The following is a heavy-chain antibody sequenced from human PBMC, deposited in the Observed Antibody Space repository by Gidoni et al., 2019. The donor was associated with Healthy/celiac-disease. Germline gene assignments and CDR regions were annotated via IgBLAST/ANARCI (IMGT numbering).Heavy chain of an antibody. Sequence: EVQLLESGGGLVQPGGSLRLYCAASGVTFSSYAMSWVRQAPWKGLGWVSAISGRGGSTYHADSVKGRFTISRDNSKNTLYLQMNSLRAEDTAVYYCAKDQRFFGVVNWGQGTLVTVSS. CDR2: ISGRGGST. V-gene: IGHV3-23*01. J-gene: IGHJ4*02. D-gene: IGHD3-3*01. CDR1: GVTFSSYA. CDR3: AKDQRFFGVVN.